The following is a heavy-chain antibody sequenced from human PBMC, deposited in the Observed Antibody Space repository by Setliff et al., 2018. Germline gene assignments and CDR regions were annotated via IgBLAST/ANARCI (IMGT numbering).Heavy chain of an antibody. V-gene: IGHV4-39*07. CDR1: GGPIISTNFHHY. CDR2: IYTGGST. D-gene: IGHD3-3*01. CDR3: ARGRGLEWLPESWFDP. Sequence: ASETLSLTCSVSGGPIISTNFHHYWGWIRQSPGEGLEWIGRIYTGGSTNYNPSLKSRVTISLDTSKNHFSLTLTSVTAADTAVYYCARGRGLEWLPESWFDPWGQGTLVTVSS. J-gene: IGHJ5*02.